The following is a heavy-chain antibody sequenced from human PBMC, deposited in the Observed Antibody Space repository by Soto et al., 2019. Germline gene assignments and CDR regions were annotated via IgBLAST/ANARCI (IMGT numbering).Heavy chain of an antibody. Sequence: QVQLVESGGGVVQPGRSLRLSCAASGFTFSSYGMHWVRLAPGKGLEWVAVISYDGSNKYYADSVKGRFTISRDNSKNTLYLQMNSLRAEDTAVYYCAQALDIVVVVYYYYGMDVWGQGTTVTVSS. D-gene: IGHD2-15*01. J-gene: IGHJ6*02. CDR3: AQALDIVVVVYYYYGMDV. CDR1: GFTFSSYG. CDR2: ISYDGSNK. V-gene: IGHV3-30*18.